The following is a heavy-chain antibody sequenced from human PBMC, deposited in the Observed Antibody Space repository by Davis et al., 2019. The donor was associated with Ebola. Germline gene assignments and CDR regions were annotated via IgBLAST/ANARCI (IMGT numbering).Heavy chain of an antibody. D-gene: IGHD6-13*01. V-gene: IGHV4-59*01. CDR2: IYYSGST. CDR3: AREKAAAGTEFDY. CDR1: GGSISSYY. J-gene: IGHJ4*02. Sequence: MPGGSLRLSCTVSGGSISSYYWSWIRQPPGKGLEWIGYIYYSGSTNYNPSLKSRVTISVDKSKNQFSLKLSSVTAADTAVYYCAREKAAAGTEFDYWGQGTLVTVSS.